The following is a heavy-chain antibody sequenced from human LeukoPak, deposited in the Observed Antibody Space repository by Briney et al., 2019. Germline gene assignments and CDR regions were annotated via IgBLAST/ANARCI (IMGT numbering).Heavy chain of an antibody. J-gene: IGHJ3*02. Sequence: ASVKVSCKASGGTFSSYAISWVRQAPGQGLEWMGRIIPILGIANYAQKFQGRVTITADKSTSTAYMELSSLRSEDTAVYYCARGQQSGSFYDAFDIWGQGTMVTVSS. CDR2: IIPILGIA. V-gene: IGHV1-69*04. CDR3: ARGQQSGSFYDAFDI. CDR1: GGTFSSYA. D-gene: IGHD1-26*01.